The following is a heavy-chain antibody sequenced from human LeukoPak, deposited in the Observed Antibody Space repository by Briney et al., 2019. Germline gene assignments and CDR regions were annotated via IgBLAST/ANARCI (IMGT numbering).Heavy chain of an antibody. CDR1: GGTFSSYA. J-gene: IGHJ4*02. CDR2: IIPIFGTA. CDR3: AREKAIVYGSPARNLDY. D-gene: IGHD1-14*01. V-gene: IGHV1-69*05. Sequence: GASVKVSCKASGGTFSSYAISWVRQAPGQGLEWMGGIIPIFGTANYAQKFQGRVTITTDESTSTAYMELSSLRSEDTAVYYCAREKAIVYGSPARNLDYWGQGTLVTVSS.